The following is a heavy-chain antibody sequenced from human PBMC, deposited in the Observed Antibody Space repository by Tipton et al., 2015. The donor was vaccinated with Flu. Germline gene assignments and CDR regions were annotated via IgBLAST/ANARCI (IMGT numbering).Heavy chain of an antibody. D-gene: IGHD4-11*01. Sequence: LRLSCSVSGSSIGGAYCWGWIRQPPRKGLQWIGNICPGSIYHNPSLKSRVTMSVDTSKNQFSLKVFSVTAADMAVYYCARRDFSNYVSEPKNWFDPWGQGILVTVSS. CDR2: ICPGSI. V-gene: IGHV4-38-2*01. CDR3: ARRDFSNYVSEPKNWFDP. J-gene: IGHJ5*02. CDR1: GSSIGGAYC.